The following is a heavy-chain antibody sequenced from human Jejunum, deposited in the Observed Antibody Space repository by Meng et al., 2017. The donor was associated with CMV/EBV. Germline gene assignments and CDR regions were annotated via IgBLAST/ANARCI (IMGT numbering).Heavy chain of an antibody. D-gene: IGHD3/OR15-3a*01. CDR3: ARDLWGLGDY. V-gene: IGHV3-74*01. Sequence: CVVSGFTLSNYWIHWVRQAPGKGLVWVSRISLDGGSTNYADSVKGRFTISRDNAKNTVYLQMKSLRVEDTAVYYCARDLWGLGDYWGQGTLVTVSS. CDR1: GFTLSNYW. J-gene: IGHJ4*02. CDR2: ISLDGGST.